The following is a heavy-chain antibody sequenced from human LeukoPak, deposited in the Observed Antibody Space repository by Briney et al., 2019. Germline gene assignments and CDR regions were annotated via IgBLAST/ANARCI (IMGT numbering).Heavy chain of an antibody. CDR2: INHSGST. CDR1: GGSFSGYY. V-gene: IGHV4-34*01. CDR3: ARVRSRDFDY. J-gene: IGHJ4*02. Sequence: SETLSLTCAVYGGSFSGYYWSWIRQPPGKGLEWIEEINHSGSTNYNPSLKSRVTISVDTSKNQFSLKLSSVTAADTAVYYCARVRSRDFDYWGQGTLVTVSS.